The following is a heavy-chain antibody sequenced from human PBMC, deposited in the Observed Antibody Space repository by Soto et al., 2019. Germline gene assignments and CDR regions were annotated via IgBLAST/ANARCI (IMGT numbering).Heavy chain of an antibody. J-gene: IGHJ6*02. Sequence: EVQLVESGGGLVQPGGSLRLSCAASGFTFSSYSMNWVRQAPGKGLEWVSYISSSSSTIYYAASVKGRFTISRDNAKNSLYLQMNSLRDEHTAVYYCARLLVPAANYGMDVWGQGTTVTVSS. CDR1: GFTFSSYS. V-gene: IGHV3-48*02. D-gene: IGHD2-2*01. CDR3: ARLLVPAANYGMDV. CDR2: ISSSSSTI.